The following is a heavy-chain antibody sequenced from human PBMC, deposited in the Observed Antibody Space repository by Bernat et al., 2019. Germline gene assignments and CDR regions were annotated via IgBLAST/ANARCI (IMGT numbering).Heavy chain of an antibody. V-gene: IGHV4-31*03. CDR2: IYYSGST. J-gene: IGHJ4*02. CDR3: ARDKGSDYDDYGGAGSFDY. Sequence: QVQLQESGPGLVKPSQTLSLTCTVSGSSISSGGYYWSWIRQHPGKGLEWIGYIYYSGSTYYNPSLKSRVTISVDTSKNQFSLKLSSVTAADTAVYYCARDKGSDYDDYGGAGSFDYWGQGTLVTVSS. D-gene: IGHD4-17*01. CDR1: GSSISSGGYY.